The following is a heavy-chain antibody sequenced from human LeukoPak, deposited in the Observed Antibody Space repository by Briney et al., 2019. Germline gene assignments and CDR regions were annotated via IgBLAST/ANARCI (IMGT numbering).Heavy chain of an antibody. J-gene: IGHJ5*02. CDR1: GSSISSYY. CDR2: IHYTGST. CDR3: ARGGYYGSGNDFRFDP. V-gene: IGHV4-59*01. Sequence: PSETLSLTCTVSGSSISSYYWSWIRQSPGKGLECIGYIHYTGSTNYNPSLKSRVTISVETSKNQFSLRLKSVTAADTAVYYCARGGYYGSGNDFRFDPWGQGTLVTVSS. D-gene: IGHD3-10*01.